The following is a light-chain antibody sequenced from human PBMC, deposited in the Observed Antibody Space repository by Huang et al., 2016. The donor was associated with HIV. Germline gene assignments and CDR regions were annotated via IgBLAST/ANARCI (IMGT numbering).Light chain of an antibody. CDR3: QQYDKWPPGLT. Sequence: EIMMTQSPATLSVSPGGRATLPCRASQNVRNNLAWYQQKTGQAPRFLTYETSTRASGIPARFSGSGSATDFTLTISGLQSEDFAIYYCQQYDKWPPGLTFGGGTKVEI. CDR2: ETS. V-gene: IGKV3D-15*01. J-gene: IGKJ4*01. CDR1: QNVRNN.